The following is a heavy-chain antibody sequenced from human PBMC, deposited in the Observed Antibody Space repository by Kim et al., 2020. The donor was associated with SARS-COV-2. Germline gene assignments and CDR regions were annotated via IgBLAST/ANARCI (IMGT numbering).Heavy chain of an antibody. V-gene: IGHV3-66*01. J-gene: IGHJ6*02. Sequence: GRFTISRDKSKNTLYLQMNSLGAEDTAVYYCASVLKGGKTSYYYYCGMDVWGQGTTVTVSS. CDR3: ASVLKGGKTSYYYYCGMDV. D-gene: IGHD2-15*01.